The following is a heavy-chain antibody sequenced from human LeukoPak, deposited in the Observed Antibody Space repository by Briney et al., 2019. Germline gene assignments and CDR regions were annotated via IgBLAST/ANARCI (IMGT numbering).Heavy chain of an antibody. V-gene: IGHV4-39*01. CDR1: RGSTSSNSYY. CDR3: ARQSNGYFDS. D-gene: IGHD2-15*01. Sequence: PSETLSLTCTVSRGSTSSNSYYWGWIRQPPGKGLECIGSIYYTGTTYYNPSLKSRVTMSVDTSKNQFSLKLSTVTAADTALYYCARQSNGYFDSWGQGTLVTVSS. J-gene: IGHJ4*02. CDR2: IYYTGTT.